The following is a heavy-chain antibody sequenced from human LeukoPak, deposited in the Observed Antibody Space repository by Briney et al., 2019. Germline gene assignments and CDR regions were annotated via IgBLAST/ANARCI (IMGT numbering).Heavy chain of an antibody. D-gene: IGHD4-11*01. CDR1: GFTFSSYA. CDR2: ISYNGSNK. CDR3: ARASEDYSNYGFDY. V-gene: IGHV3-30*04. Sequence: GGSLRLSCAASGFTFSSYAMHWVRQAPGKGLEWVAVISYNGSNKYYADSVKGRFTISRDNSKNTLYLQMNSLRAEDTAVYYCARASEDYSNYGFDYWGQGTLVTVSS. J-gene: IGHJ4*02.